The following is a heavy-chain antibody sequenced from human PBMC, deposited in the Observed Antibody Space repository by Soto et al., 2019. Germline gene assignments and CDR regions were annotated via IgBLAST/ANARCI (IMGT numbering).Heavy chain of an antibody. J-gene: IGHJ6*03. CDR1: GYTFTSYG. Sequence: GASVKVSCKASGYTFTSYGISWVRQAPGQGLEWMGWISAYNGNTNYAQKLQGRVTMTTDTSTSTAYMELRSLRSDDTAVYYCARDSQTLYYCDMHVWGKGTTVTVSS. CDR3: ARDSQTLYYCDMHV. CDR2: ISAYNGNT. V-gene: IGHV1-18*01.